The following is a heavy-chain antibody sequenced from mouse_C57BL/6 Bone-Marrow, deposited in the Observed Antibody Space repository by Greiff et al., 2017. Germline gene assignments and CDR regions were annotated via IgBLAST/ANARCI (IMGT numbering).Heavy chain of an antibody. CDR1: GFSLTSYG. CDR2: IWSGGST. J-gene: IGHJ3*01. CDR3: ARNWGWLPFAY. Sequence: VQLQESGPGLVQPSQSLSITCTVSGFSLTSYGVHWVRQSPGKGLEWLGVIWSGGSTDYNAAFISRLSISKDNSKSQVFFKMNSLQADDTAIYYCARNWGWLPFAYWGQGTLVTVSA. D-gene: IGHD2-3*01. V-gene: IGHV2-2*01.